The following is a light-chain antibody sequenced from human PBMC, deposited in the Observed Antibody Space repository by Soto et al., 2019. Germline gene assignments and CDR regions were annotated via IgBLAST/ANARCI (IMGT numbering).Light chain of an antibody. CDR3: QQSDSWT. Sequence: DLQMTQSPSSLSASVGDRVSIACRASHNISIHLNWYQQKPGKAPKVLIFAASNLQSGVPSRFSGSGSGTDFTLTISSLQPEDFASYYCQQSDSWTFGPGTKVDIK. V-gene: IGKV1-39*01. J-gene: IGKJ1*01. CDR1: HNISIH. CDR2: AAS.